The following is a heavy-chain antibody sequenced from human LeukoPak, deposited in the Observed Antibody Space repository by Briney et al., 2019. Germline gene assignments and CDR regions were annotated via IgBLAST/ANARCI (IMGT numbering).Heavy chain of an antibody. CDR2: IYTSGST. Sequence: SETLSLTCTVSGGSISSGSYYWSWIRQPAGKGLEWIGRIYTSGSTNYNPSLKSRVTISVDTSKNQFSLKLSSVTAADTAVYYCAREGTYGSGLGPWGQGTLVTVSS. CDR1: GGSISSGSYY. V-gene: IGHV4-61*02. CDR3: AREGTYGSGLGP. D-gene: IGHD3-10*01. J-gene: IGHJ5*02.